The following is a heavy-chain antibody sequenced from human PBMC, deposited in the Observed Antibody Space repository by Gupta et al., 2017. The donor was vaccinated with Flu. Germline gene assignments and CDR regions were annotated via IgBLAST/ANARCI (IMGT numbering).Heavy chain of an antibody. Sequence: WVRQAPGQGLEWMGGIIPLFGTANYAQKFQGRVTITADKSTSTAYMELSSLRSEDTAVYYCARMALDYYDSSGHPYYFDYWGQGTLVTVSS. J-gene: IGHJ4*02. D-gene: IGHD3-22*01. CDR3: ARMALDYYDSSGHPYYFDY. CDR2: IIPLFGTA. V-gene: IGHV1-69*06.